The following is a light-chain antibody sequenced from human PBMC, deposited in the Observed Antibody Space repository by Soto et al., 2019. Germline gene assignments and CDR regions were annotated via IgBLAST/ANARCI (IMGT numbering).Light chain of an antibody. V-gene: IGLV1-40*01. CDR3: QSYDSSLSEGV. J-gene: IGLJ2*01. CDR2: ANN. CDR1: SSNIGARYD. Sequence: QPVLTQPPSVSGAPGQRVTISCTGSSSNIGARYDVHWYQQLPGTVPKLLIYANNNRPSGVPDRCSGSRSGTSASLAITGLQAGDEADYYCQSYDSSLSEGVFGGGTKLTVL.